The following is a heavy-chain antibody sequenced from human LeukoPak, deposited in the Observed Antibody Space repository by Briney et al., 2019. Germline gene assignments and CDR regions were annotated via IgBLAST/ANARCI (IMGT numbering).Heavy chain of an antibody. Sequence: GGSLRLSCAASGFTFSSDSINWVRQAPGKGLGWVSYISSSSSTIYYADSVKGRFTISRDNAKNSLYLQMNSLRAEDTAVYYCARDRKATIYYFDYWGQGTPVTASS. CDR1: GFTFSSDS. CDR2: ISSSSSTI. V-gene: IGHV3-48*01. J-gene: IGHJ4*02. D-gene: IGHD5-24*01. CDR3: ARDRKATIYYFDY.